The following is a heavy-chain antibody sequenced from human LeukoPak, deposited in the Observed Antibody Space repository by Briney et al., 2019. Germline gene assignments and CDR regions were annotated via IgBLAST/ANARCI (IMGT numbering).Heavy chain of an antibody. CDR2: TSSDLNVK. Sequence: GGSLGLSCAASGFTFRNYVIHWVRQAPGKGLEWVAVTSSDLNVKLYADSVKGRFTISRDNSKNTLYLQMNSLRAEDTAVYYCAKEKVPAAIYYGMDVWGQGTTVTVSS. CDR3: AKEKVPAAIYYGMDV. CDR1: GFTFRNYV. D-gene: IGHD2-2*01. J-gene: IGHJ6*02. V-gene: IGHV3-30*18.